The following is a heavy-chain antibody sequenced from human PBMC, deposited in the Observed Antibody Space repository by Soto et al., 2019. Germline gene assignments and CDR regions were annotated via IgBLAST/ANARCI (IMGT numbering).Heavy chain of an antibody. CDR1: GYTFTSYD. CDR3: AGLARRYCGWGKLPSLGMEV. Sequence: ASVKVSCKASGYTFTSYDINWVRQAPGQGLEWMGWMNPNSGNTGYEQKFQGRVTMTRHTSISTAYMELSRRRSDDRALDYSAGLARRYCGWGKLPSLGMEVLGQGATVT. V-gene: IGHV1-8*01. D-gene: IGHD3-9*01. J-gene: IGHJ6*01. CDR2: MNPNSGNT.